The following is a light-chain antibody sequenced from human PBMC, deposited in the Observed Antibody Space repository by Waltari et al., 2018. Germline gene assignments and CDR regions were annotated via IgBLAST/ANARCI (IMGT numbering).Light chain of an antibody. CDR2: DDS. Sequence: SYVLTQPPSVSVAPGKAARITCEGDTIGIRSAPWYQQRPGQAPVLVIYDDSDRPSGIPERFSGSNSGDTATLTIGRVEAGDEADYYCQVWDSDSDQVVFGGGTKLTVL. V-gene: IGLV3-21*01. CDR3: QVWDSDSDQVV. CDR1: TIGIRS. J-gene: IGLJ2*01.